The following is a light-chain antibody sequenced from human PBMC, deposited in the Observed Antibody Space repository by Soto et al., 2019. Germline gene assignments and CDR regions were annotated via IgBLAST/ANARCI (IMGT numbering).Light chain of an antibody. J-gene: IGKJ2*01. CDR3: QQRSNWPMYT. CDR2: DAS. V-gene: IGKV3-11*01. CDR1: QSVSSY. Sequence: EIVLTPSPATLSLSPGERATLSCRASQSVSSYLAWYQQKPGQAPRLLIYDASNRATGIPARFSGSGSGTDFTLTISSLDPEDFAVYYCQQRSNWPMYTFGQGTKVDIK.